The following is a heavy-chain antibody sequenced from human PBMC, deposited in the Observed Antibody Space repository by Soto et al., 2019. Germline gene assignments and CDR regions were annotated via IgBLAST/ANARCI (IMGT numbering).Heavy chain of an antibody. CDR1: GGSISSGGYY. V-gene: IGHV4-31*03. CDR3: ARDRLRSAYYYYGMDV. D-gene: IGHD2-15*01. Sequence: KPSETLSLTCTVSGGSISSGGYYWSWIRQHPGKGLEWIGYIYYSGSTYYNPSLKSRVTISVDTSKNQFSLKLSSVTAADTAVYYCARDRLRSAYYYYGMDVWGQGTTVTVSS. CDR2: IYYSGST. J-gene: IGHJ6*02.